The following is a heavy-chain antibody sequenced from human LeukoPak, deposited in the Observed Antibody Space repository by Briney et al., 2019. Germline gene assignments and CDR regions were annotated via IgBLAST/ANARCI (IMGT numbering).Heavy chain of an antibody. D-gene: IGHD6-13*01. CDR3: ARGESSSWYGY. CDR1: GYSFSKYW. CDR2: IYPGDSDT. J-gene: IGHJ4*02. V-gene: IGHV5-51*01. Sequence: GESLKISCTASGYSFSKYWIGWGRQMPGKGLEWMGIIYPGDSDTRYSPSFTGQVTLSADKSISTAYLQWSSLKASDTAMYYCARGESSSWYGYWGQGTLVTVSS.